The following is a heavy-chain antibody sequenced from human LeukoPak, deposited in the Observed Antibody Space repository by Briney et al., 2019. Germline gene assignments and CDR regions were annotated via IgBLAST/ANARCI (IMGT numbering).Heavy chain of an antibody. J-gene: IGHJ6*03. Sequence: PGGSLRLSCAPSGITFSSYGMSWVRQAPGKGLEWVSSISSTGGTTFYADSVKGRFTISRDNSKNTLDLQMNSLRAEVEAIYYCAKNGDRGAYCTGGTCYPYFYYYMDVWGKGTTVTI. V-gene: IGHV3-23*01. CDR1: GITFSSYG. CDR3: AKNGDRGAYCTGGTCYPYFYYYMDV. CDR2: ISSTGGTT. D-gene: IGHD2-15*01.